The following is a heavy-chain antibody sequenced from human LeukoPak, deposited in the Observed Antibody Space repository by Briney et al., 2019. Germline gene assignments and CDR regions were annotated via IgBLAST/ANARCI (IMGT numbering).Heavy chain of an antibody. V-gene: IGHV1-18*01. CDR1: GYTFTSYG. CDR2: ISAYNGNT. CDR3: AREPYDILTGYHLDYYYYGMDV. Sequence: ASVKVFCKASGYTFTSYGISWVRQAPGQVLEWMGWISAYNGNTNYAQKLQGRVTMTTDTSTSTAYMELRSLRSDDTAVYYCAREPYDILTGYHLDYYYYGMDVWGQGTTVTVSS. J-gene: IGHJ6*02. D-gene: IGHD3-9*01.